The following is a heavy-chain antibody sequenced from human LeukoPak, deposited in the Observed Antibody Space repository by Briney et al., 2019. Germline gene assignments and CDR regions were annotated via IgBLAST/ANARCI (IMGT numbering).Heavy chain of an antibody. CDR2: IKQDGSEK. D-gene: IGHD5-12*01. Sequence: GGSLRLSCAASGFTFSSYWMSWVRQAPGKGPEWVANIKQDGSEKYYVDSVKGRSTISRDNAKNSLYLQMNSLRAEDTAVYYCARYIAGANWFDPWGQGTLVTVSS. V-gene: IGHV3-7*03. CDR1: GFTFSSYW. J-gene: IGHJ5*02. CDR3: ARYIAGANWFDP.